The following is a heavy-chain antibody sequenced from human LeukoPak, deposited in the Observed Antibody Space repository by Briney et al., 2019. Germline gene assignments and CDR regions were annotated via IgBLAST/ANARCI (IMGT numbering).Heavy chain of an antibody. J-gene: IGHJ4*02. V-gene: IGHV3-30*01. CDR1: GFTFSSYA. Sequence: GSLRLSCAASGFTFSSYAMHWVRQAPGKGLEWVAVISYDGSNKYYADSVKGRFTISRDNSKNTLYLQMNSLRAEDTAVYYCAILQGRAGSTNLDYWGQGTLVTVSS. CDR3: AILQGRAGSTNLDY. D-gene: IGHD3-10*01. CDR2: ISYDGSNK.